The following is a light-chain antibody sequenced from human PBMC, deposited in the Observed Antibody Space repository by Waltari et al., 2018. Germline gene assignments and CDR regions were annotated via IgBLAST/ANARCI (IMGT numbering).Light chain of an antibody. V-gene: IGLV1-40*01. CDR1: SSNIGADYD. CDR2: DTT. J-gene: IGLJ1*01. Sequence: QSVLTQPPSVSGAPGQRVTISCTGGSSNIGADYDVHWYQQLQGTAPKLLIFDTTNRPSGVPNPFSGSKSRTSAFLSITALQPDDEADYYCQSYDSSLSGWRVFGTGTKVTVL. CDR3: QSYDSSLSGWRV.